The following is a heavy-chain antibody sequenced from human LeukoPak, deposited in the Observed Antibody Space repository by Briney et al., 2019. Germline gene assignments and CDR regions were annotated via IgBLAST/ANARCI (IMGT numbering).Heavy chain of an antibody. Sequence: GASVTVSCKVSGYTLTELSMHWVRQAPGKGLEWMGGLDPEDGETIYAQKFQGRVTMTEDTSTDTAYMELSSLRSEDTAVYYCATALRWLRSYFDYWGQGTLVTVSS. J-gene: IGHJ4*02. CDR1: GYTLTELS. CDR2: LDPEDGET. V-gene: IGHV1-24*01. D-gene: IGHD5-12*01. CDR3: ATALRWLRSYFDY.